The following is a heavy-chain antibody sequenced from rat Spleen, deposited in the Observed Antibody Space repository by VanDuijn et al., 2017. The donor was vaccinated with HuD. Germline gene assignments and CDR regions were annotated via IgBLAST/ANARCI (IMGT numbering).Heavy chain of an antibody. CDR1: GFTYSNYV. V-gene: IGHV5-22*01. CDR3: ARRSAYYFDY. CDR2: ISYEGSST. Sequence: EAQLVETGGGLVQPGRSLKLSCAASGFTYSNYVMAWVRQAPTKGLEWVASISYEGSSTYYGDSVKGRFTISRDNAKSTLYLQMNSLRSEDTATYYCARRSAYYFDYWGQGVMVTVSS. D-gene: IGHD3-7*01. J-gene: IGHJ2*01.